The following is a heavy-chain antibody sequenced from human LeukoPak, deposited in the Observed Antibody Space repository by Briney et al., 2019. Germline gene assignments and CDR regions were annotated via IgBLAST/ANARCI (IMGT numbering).Heavy chain of an antibody. D-gene: IGHD5-18*01. CDR3: AKGNGYSYGRYYFDY. Sequence: GGSLRLSCAAYGFTFSSYAMGWVRQAPGKGLEWVSAITASGGNTYYADSVKGRFTISRDNSKDTLYLQVNSLRAEDTAVYYCAKGNGYSYGRYYFDYWGQGTLVTVSS. J-gene: IGHJ4*02. CDR2: ITASGGNT. V-gene: IGHV3-23*01. CDR1: GFTFSSYA.